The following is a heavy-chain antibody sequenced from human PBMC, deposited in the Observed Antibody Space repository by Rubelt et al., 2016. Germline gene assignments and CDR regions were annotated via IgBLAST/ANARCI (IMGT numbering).Heavy chain of an antibody. Sequence: QVQLVQSGAEVKKPGASVKVSCKASGYTFTSYAMHWVRQAPGQRLEWMGWINSGNGNTKYSQKFQGRVTMTRDPSASTAYMELSSLSSEDTAVYYCARGGLSELLWFGESRIDYWGQGTLVTVSS. CDR3: ARGGLSELLWFGESRIDY. J-gene: IGHJ4*02. D-gene: IGHD3-10*01. V-gene: IGHV1-3*01. CDR2: INSGNGNT. CDR1: GYTFTSYA.